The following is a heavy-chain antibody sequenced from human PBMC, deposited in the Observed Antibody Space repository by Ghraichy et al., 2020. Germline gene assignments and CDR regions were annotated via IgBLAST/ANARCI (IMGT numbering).Heavy chain of an antibody. Sequence: GSLRLSCAASGFTFSSYWMSWVRQAPGKGLEWVANIKQDGSEKYYVDSVKGRFTISRDNAKNSLYLQMNSLRAEDTAVYYCARDRYYDSSGGFDYWGQGTLVTVSS. CDR3: ARDRYYDSSGGFDY. D-gene: IGHD3-22*01. V-gene: IGHV3-7*01. CDR1: GFTFSSYW. CDR2: IKQDGSEK. J-gene: IGHJ4*02.